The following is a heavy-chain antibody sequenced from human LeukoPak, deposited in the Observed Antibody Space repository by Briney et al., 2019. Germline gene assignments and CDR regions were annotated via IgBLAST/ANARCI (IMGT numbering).Heavy chain of an antibody. V-gene: IGHV3-66*01. Sequence: SGGSLRLSCAASGFTVSSNYMSWVRQAPGKGLEWVSVINSGGSTYYADSVKGRFTISRDNSKNTLYLQMNSLRAEDTAVYYCAGSSSPPTFDYWGQGTLVTVSS. CDR1: GFTVSSNY. D-gene: IGHD2-2*01. CDR3: AGSSSPPTFDY. J-gene: IGHJ4*02. CDR2: INSGGST.